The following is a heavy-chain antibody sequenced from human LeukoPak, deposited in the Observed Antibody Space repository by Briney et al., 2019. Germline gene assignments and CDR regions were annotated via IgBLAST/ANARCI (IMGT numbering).Heavy chain of an antibody. J-gene: IGHJ4*02. D-gene: IGHD3-10*01. V-gene: IGHV3-23*01. CDR1: GFTFSSNS. CDR3: TKWSGFGDD. CDR2: ISGSGDST. Sequence: GGSLRLTCAASGFTFSSNSMTWVRQTPGKGLEWVSGISGSGDSTFYADSVKGRFTISRDNSRNTLYLQMSSLRPEDTAVYYCTKWSGFGDDWGQGTLVTVSS.